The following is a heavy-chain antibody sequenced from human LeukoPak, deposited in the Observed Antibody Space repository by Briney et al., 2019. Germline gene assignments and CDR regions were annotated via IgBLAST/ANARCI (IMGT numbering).Heavy chain of an antibody. CDR3: TRGGID. Sequence: GGSLRISCAASGFTFSSYAMSWVREAPGKGLEWVSAISGSGGTTYYADSVRGRFTISRDNSKNTLYLQMNSLRAEDVALYYCTRGGIDWGQGILVTVSS. V-gene: IGHV3-23*01. J-gene: IGHJ4*02. CDR2: ISGSGGTT. CDR1: GFTFSSYA.